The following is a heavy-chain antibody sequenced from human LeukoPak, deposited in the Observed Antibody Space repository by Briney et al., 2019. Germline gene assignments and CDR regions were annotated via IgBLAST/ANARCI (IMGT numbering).Heavy chain of an antibody. Sequence: GESLKISCKGSGYSFTSYWIGWVRQMPGKGPEWMGIIYPGDSDTRYRPSFQGQVTISADKSISTAYLQWSSLKASDTAIYYCARRETGSTFDYWGQGTLVTVSS. CDR2: IYPGDSDT. CDR3: ARRETGSTFDY. V-gene: IGHV5-51*03. CDR1: GYSFTSYW. D-gene: IGHD1-26*01. J-gene: IGHJ4*02.